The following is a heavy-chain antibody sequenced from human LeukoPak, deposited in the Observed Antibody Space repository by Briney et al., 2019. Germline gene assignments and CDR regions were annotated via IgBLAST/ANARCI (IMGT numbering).Heavy chain of an antibody. V-gene: IGHV3-9*01. CDR1: GFTFDDYA. J-gene: IGHJ4*02. Sequence: AGGSLRLSCAASGFTFDDYAMHWVRQAPGKGLEWVSGISWNSGSIGYADSVKGRFTISRDNAKNSLYLQMNSLRAEDTALYYCAKAPEYSSSSGVDYWGQGTLVTVSS. CDR3: AKAPEYSSSSGVDY. D-gene: IGHD6-6*01. CDR2: ISWNSGSI.